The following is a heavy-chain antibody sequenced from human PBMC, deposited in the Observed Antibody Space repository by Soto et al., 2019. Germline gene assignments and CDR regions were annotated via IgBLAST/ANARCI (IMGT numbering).Heavy chain of an antibody. CDR3: ARDPGYYDFPNNWFDP. D-gene: IGHD3-3*01. CDR1: GYTFTSYD. J-gene: IGHJ5*02. Sequence: ASVKVSCKASGYTFTSYDINWVRQATGQGLEWMGWMNPNSGNTGYAQKFQGRVTMTRNTSISTAYMELSSLRSEDTAVYYCARDPGYYDFPNNWFDPWGQGTLVTVSS. CDR2: MNPNSGNT. V-gene: IGHV1-8*01.